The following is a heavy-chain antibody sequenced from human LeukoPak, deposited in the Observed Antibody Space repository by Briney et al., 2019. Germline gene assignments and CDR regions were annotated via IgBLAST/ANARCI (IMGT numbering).Heavy chain of an antibody. CDR2: INHRGST. V-gene: IGHV4-34*01. CDR3: ARGRLTYYYYYMDV. Sequence: SETLSLTCAVYGGSFSGYYWSWIRQPPGKGLEWIGEINHRGSTNYNQSPKSRVTISVDTSKNQFSLKLSAVTAADTAVYYCARGRLTYYYYYMDVWGKGTTVTVSS. CDR1: GGSFSGYY. D-gene: IGHD3-16*01. J-gene: IGHJ6*03.